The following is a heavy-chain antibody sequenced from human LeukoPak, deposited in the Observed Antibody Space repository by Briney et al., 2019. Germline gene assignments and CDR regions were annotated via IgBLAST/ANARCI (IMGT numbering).Heavy chain of an antibody. Sequence: GGSLRLSCAASGFTFSSYAMSWVRQAPGKGLEWVSSISSSSSYIYYADSVKGRFTISRDNAKNSLYLQMNSLRAEDTAVYYCARAAWSGYYTSWDYWGQGTLVTVSS. CDR2: ISSSSSYI. CDR3: ARAAWSGYYTSWDY. J-gene: IGHJ4*02. V-gene: IGHV3-21*01. D-gene: IGHD3-3*01. CDR1: GFTFSSYA.